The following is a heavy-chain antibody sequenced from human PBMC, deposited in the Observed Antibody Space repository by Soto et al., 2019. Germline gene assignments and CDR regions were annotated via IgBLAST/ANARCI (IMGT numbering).Heavy chain of an antibody. CDR3: ARDGGLLTASWHYDL. J-gene: IGHJ2*01. CDR2: INPRTGST. Sequence: QVQLVQSGADVTKPGTSVKVSCKEAGYSFTNYCMYWVRQAPGQGLEWMGMINPRTGSTRYDQKFQDRVPLTRDTSTTTVYMELSTLISDDTAVYYCARDGGLLTASWHYDLWGPGTLVTVSS. D-gene: IGHD2-15*01. CDR1: GYSFTNYC. V-gene: IGHV1-46*01.